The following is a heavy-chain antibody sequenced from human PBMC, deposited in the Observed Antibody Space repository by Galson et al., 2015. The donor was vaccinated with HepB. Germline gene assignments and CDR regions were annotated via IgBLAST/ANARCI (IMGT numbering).Heavy chain of an antibody. D-gene: IGHD3-16*02. CDR1: GFTFSTYA. V-gene: IGHV3-23*01. Sequence: SLRLSCAASGFTFSTYAMSWVRQAPGKGLEWVSAISSSGGTTYYADSVNGRFTISRDNSKNTLYLQMNSLTAEGTAIYYCAKVATLGTLSSPFDYWGQGTLVTVSS. J-gene: IGHJ4*02. CDR3: AKVATLGTLSSPFDY. CDR2: ISSSGGTT.